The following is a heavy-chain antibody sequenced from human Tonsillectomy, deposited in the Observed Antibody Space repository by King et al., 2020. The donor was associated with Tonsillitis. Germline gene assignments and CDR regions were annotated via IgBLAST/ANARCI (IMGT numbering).Heavy chain of an antibody. D-gene: IGHD4-17*01. CDR1: GYSFSSYW. J-gene: IGHJ3*02. CDR2: IHPGDSDT. V-gene: IGHV5-51*01. CDR3: ARHGIRDYGDYRDAFDI. Sequence: QLVQSGAEVKKPGESLKISCKGSGYSFSSYWIGWVRQMPGRGLEWMGIIHPGDSDTRYSPSFQGQVTISADKSISTAYLQWSSLKASDTAMYYCARHGIRDYGDYRDAFDIWGQGTMVTVSS.